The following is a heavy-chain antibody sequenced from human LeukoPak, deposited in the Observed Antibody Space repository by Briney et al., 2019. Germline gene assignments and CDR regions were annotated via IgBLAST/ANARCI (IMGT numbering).Heavy chain of an antibody. Sequence: SQTLSLTCTVSGGSIGSGNYYWSWIRQPAGKGLEWIGRIFTSGSTNYNPSLMSRVTISIDPSKNQFSLDLNSVTAADTAVYYCARVVVRGGNPAYFYYYMDVWGKGTTVTLSS. V-gene: IGHV4-61*02. D-gene: IGHD3-10*01. J-gene: IGHJ6*03. CDR2: IFTSGST. CDR1: GGSIGSGNYY. CDR3: ARVVVRGGNPAYFYYYMDV.